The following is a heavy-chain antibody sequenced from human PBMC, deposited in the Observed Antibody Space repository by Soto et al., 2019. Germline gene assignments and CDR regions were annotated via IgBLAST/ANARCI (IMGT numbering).Heavy chain of an antibody. CDR3: ATGGYCSDTTCYNFFDY. J-gene: IGHJ4*02. V-gene: IGHV5-51*01. D-gene: IGHD2-2*02. CDR1: GYSFTTYW. CDR2: IYPGDSDT. Sequence: PGESLKISFQGSGYSFTTYWIGWVRQMPGKGLEWMGIIYPGDSDTRYSPSFQGQVTISADKSISTAYLQWSSLKASDTAIYYCATGGYCSDTTCYNFFDYWGQGTLVTVSS.